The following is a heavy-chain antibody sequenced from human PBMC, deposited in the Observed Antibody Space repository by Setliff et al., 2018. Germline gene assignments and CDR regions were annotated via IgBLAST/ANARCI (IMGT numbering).Heavy chain of an antibody. CDR2: INSDGSST. J-gene: IGHJ4*02. V-gene: IGHV3-74*01. CDR3: ARDLSGWVRWELAYY. D-gene: IGHD1-26*01. CDR1: GFTFSSYW. Sequence: GGSLRLSCAASGFTFSSYWMHWVRQAPGKGLVWVSRINSDGSSTSYADSVKGRFTISRDNAKNTLYLQMNSLRVEDTAVYFCARDLSGWVRWELAYYWGQGTLVTVSS.